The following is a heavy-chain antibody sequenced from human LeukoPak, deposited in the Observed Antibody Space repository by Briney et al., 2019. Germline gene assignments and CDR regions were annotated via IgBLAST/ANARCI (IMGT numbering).Heavy chain of an antibody. Sequence: PSETLSLTCTVSVGSISSSNYYWGWIRQPPGEGLEWIGSIYYSGSTYYNPSLKSRVTISVDTSKNQFSLKLSSVTAADTAVYYCARQSYFDYWGQGTLVTVSS. CDR1: VGSISSSNYY. CDR2: IYYSGST. J-gene: IGHJ4*02. V-gene: IGHV4-39*01. CDR3: ARQSYFDY.